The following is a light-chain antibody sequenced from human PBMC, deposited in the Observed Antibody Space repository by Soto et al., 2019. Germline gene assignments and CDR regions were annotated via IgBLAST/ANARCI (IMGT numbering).Light chain of an antibody. Sequence: QSVLAQPASVSGSPGQSITISCTGTSSDVGGYNYVSWYQHHPGKAPKLIIFDVSNRPSGISNRFSGSKSGNTASLTISGLQAEDDADYYCISYTSSSPYVFGTGTKVTVL. V-gene: IGLV2-14*03. J-gene: IGLJ1*01. CDR1: SSDVGGYNY. CDR2: DVS. CDR3: ISYTSSSPYV.